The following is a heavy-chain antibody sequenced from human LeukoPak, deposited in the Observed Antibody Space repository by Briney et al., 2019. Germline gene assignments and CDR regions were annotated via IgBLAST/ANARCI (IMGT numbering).Heavy chain of an antibody. Sequence: GGSLRLSCTASGFTFGDYAMSWFRQAPGKGLEWVGFIRSKAYGGTTEYAASVKGKFTISRDDSKSIAYLQMNSLKTEDTAVYYCTRDGADFIGGSFDIWGQGTMVTVSS. CDR1: GFTFGDYA. V-gene: IGHV3-49*03. CDR2: IRSKAYGGTT. CDR3: TRDGADFIGGSFDI. J-gene: IGHJ3*02. D-gene: IGHD3-3*01.